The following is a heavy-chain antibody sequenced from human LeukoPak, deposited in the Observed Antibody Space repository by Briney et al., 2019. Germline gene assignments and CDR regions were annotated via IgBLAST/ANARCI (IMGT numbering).Heavy chain of an antibody. J-gene: IGHJ4*02. CDR1: GGTFSSYA. D-gene: IGHD3-16*02. CDR2: IIPIFGTA. Sequence: SVKVSCKAFGGTFSSYAISWVRQAPGQGLEWMGGIIPIFGTANYAQKFQGRVTITADESTSTAYMELSSLRSEDTAVYYCASGRYDYVWGSYRYSFDYWGQGTLVTVSS. CDR3: ASGRYDYVWGSYRYSFDY. V-gene: IGHV1-69*13.